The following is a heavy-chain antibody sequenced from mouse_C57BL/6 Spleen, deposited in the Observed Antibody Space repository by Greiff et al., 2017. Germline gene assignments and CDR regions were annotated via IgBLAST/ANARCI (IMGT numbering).Heavy chain of an antibody. D-gene: IGHD1-1*01. CDR3: ARGATVVDYYAMGY. Sequence: QVQLQQPGAELVKPGASVKLSCKASGYTFTSYWMHWVKQRPGQGLGWIGMIRPNSGSTNYNETFKSKATLTVDKSSSTAYMQLSSLTSEDSAVYYCARGATVVDYYAMGYWGQGTSVTVSS. CDR2: IRPNSGST. V-gene: IGHV1-64*01. CDR1: GYTFTSYW. J-gene: IGHJ4*01.